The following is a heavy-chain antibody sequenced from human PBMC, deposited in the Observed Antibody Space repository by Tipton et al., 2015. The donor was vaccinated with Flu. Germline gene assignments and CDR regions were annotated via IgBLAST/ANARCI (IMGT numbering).Heavy chain of an antibody. D-gene: IGHD6-13*01. CDR1: GGSISSTSYY. Sequence: TLSLTCTVSGGSISSTSYYWGWIRQPPGKGLEWIGSIYYSGSTYYNPSLKSRVTISVDTPRNQFSLKLSSVTAADTAVYYCARARWAAAGTEYYFDYGGQGTLVPVSS. J-gene: IGHJ4*02. V-gene: IGHV4-39*07. CDR2: IYYSGST. CDR3: ARARWAAAGTEYYFDY.